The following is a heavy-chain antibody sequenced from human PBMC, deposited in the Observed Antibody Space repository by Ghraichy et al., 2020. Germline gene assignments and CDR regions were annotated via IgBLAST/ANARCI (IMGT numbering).Heavy chain of an antibody. V-gene: IGHV4-39*07. CDR3: AREGNYYDSSGLYYYYYGMDV. D-gene: IGHD3-22*01. Sequence: SETLSLTCTVSGGSISSSSYYWGWIRQPPGKGLEWIGSIYYSGSTYYNPSLKSRVTISVDTSKNQFSLKLSSVTAADTAVYYCAREGNYYDSSGLYYYYYGMDVWGQGTTVTVSS. J-gene: IGHJ6*02. CDR1: GGSISSSSYY. CDR2: IYYSGST.